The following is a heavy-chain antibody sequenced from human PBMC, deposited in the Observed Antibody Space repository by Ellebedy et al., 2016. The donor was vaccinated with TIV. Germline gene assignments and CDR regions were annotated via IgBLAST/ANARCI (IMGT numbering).Heavy chain of an antibody. Sequence: GESLKISXAASGFTFSSYGMHWVRQAPGKGLEWVAVISYDGSNKYYADSVKGRFTISRDNSKNTLYLQMNSLRAEDTAVYYCANIPSPYCGGDCLPSSLGLGYWGQGTLVTVSS. CDR2: ISYDGSNK. CDR3: ANIPSPYCGGDCLPSSLGLGY. D-gene: IGHD2-21*02. CDR1: GFTFSSYG. V-gene: IGHV3-30*18. J-gene: IGHJ4*02.